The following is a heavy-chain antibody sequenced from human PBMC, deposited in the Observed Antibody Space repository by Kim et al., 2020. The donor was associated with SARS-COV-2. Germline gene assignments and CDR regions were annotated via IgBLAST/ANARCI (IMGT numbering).Heavy chain of an antibody. J-gene: IGHJ6*02. CDR1: GFTFDDYG. V-gene: IGHV3-20*04. D-gene: IGHD3-9*01. CDR3: ARSIFRYYYYGMDV. Sequence: GGSLRLSCAASGFTFDDYGMSWVRQAPGKGLEWVSGINWNGGSTGYADSVKGLFTISRDNAKNSLYLQMNSLRAEDTALYYCARSIFRYYYYGMDVWGQGTTVTVSS. CDR2: INWNGGST.